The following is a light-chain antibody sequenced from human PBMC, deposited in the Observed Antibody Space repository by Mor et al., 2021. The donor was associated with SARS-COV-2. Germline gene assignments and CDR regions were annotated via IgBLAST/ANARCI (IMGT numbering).Light chain of an antibody. CDR3: QQRGNWPLYT. V-gene: IGKV3-11*01. Sequence: SCRASQSISSSLAWYQQKPGQAPRLLIYDASNRATGVPARFSGSGSGTDFTLTISRLEPEDSAVYYCQQRGNWPLYTFGQGTKLEIK. CDR1: QSISSS. J-gene: IGKJ2*01. CDR2: DAS.